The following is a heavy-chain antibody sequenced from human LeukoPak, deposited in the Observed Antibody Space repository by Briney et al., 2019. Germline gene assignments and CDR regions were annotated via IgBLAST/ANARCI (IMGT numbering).Heavy chain of an antibody. Sequence: TLSLTCTVSGGSVSSGNYYWSGIRQPAGKGLEWIGRMYTSGSTNYNPSLKSRVTISADTSKNQFSLRLSSVTAADTAVYYCARGGELLNYWGQGTLVTVSS. D-gene: IGHD1-26*01. CDR3: ARGGELLNY. CDR1: GGSVSSGNYY. CDR2: MYTSGST. J-gene: IGHJ4*02. V-gene: IGHV4-61*02.